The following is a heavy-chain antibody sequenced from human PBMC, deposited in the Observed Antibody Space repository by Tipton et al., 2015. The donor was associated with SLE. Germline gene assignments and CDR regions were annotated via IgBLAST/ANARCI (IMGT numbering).Heavy chain of an antibody. Sequence: TLSLTCTVSGGSISSGGYYWSWIRQHPGKGLEWIGYIYYSGSTYYNPPLKSRVTISVDTSKNQFSLKLSSVTAADTAVYYCAREAVGATSDYWGQGTLVTVSS. CDR3: AREAVGATSDY. D-gene: IGHD1-26*01. CDR1: GGSISSGGYY. V-gene: IGHV4-31*03. J-gene: IGHJ4*02. CDR2: IYYSGST.